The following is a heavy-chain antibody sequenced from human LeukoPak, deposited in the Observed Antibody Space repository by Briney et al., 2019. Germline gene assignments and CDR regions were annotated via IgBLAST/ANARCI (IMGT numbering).Heavy chain of an antibody. D-gene: IGHD3-10*02. CDR1: GGSTSNTSYY. J-gene: IGHJ5*02. V-gene: IGHV4-39*01. Sequence: SETLSLTCTVSGGSTSNTSYYWGWIRQPPGKGLEWIGSIYYSGSTYYNPSLKSRVTISVDTSENQLSLKLSSVTAADTAVYYCASHSSYVSPFRSWGRGPLVTVSP. CDR3: ASHSSYVSPFRS. CDR2: IYYSGST.